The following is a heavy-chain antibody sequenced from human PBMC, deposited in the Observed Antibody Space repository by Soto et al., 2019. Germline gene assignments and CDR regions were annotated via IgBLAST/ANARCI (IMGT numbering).Heavy chain of an antibody. CDR3: ARDSRRMITFGGVILPWFDP. D-gene: IGHD3-16*01. Sequence: GASVKVSCKASGYTFTSYGISWVRQAPGQGLEWMGWISAYNGNTNYAQKLQGRVTMTTDTSTSTAYMELRSLRSDDTAVYYCARDSRRMITFGGVILPWFDPWGPGTLVTLSS. CDR1: GYTFTSYG. CDR2: ISAYNGNT. V-gene: IGHV1-18*01. J-gene: IGHJ5*02.